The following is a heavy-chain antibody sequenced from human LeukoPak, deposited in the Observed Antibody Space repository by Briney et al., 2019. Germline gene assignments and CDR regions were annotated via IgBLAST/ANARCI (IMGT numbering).Heavy chain of an antibody. CDR2: IDPSDSYT. V-gene: IGHV5-10-1*01. CDR1: GYSFTSYW. J-gene: IGHJ5*02. CDR3: ARNRKVLWFGELYRGYNWFDP. D-gene: IGHD3-10*01. Sequence: GESLKISCKGSGYSFTSYWISWVRQMPGKGLEWMGRIDPSDSYTNYSPSFQGHVTISADKSISTACLQWSSLKASDTAMYYCARNRKVLWFGELYRGYNWFDPWGQGTLVTVSS.